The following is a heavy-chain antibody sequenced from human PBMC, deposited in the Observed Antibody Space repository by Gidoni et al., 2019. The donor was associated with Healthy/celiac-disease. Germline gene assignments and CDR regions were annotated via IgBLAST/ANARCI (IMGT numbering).Heavy chain of an antibody. J-gene: IGHJ6*02. CDR3: AGGYCSSTSCYGIYYYYGMDV. D-gene: IGHD2-2*01. CDR2: INPNSGGT. Sequence: QVQLVQSGAEVQKPGASVKVSCKASGYTFTGYYMHWVRQAPGQGLEWMGWINPNSGGTNYAQKFQGRVTMTRDTYISTAYMELSRLRSDDTAVYYCAGGYCSSTSCYGIYYYYGMDVWGQGTTVTVSS. V-gene: IGHV1-2*02. CDR1: GYTFTGYY.